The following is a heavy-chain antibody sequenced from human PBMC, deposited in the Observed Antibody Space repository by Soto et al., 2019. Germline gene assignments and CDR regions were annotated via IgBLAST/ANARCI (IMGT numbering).Heavy chain of an antibody. J-gene: IGHJ4*02. D-gene: IGHD4-17*01. CDR1: GFTFSAYG. V-gene: IGHV3-33*01. CDR2: IYYDGNNK. Sequence: QVQLVESGGGVVQPGRSLRLSCAASGFTFSAYGMHWVRQAPDKGLEWLAMIYYDGNNKYYADSVEGRFTISRDNSKNTLYLQMSSLRAEDTAVYYCARVGGTVTSDYWGQGTLVTVSS. CDR3: ARVGGTVTSDY.